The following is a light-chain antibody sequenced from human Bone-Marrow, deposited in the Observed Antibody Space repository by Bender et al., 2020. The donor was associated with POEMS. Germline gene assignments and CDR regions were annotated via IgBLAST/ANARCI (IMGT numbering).Light chain of an antibody. CDR2: ADD. CDR1: SIGRNP. Sequence: QSVLTQPPSASGTPGHMVTISCSGGSIGRNPTNWYQQLPGPAPRLVIYADDRRPSGVPNRFSASKSGSSDSLAISGLQSEDAADYYCSTWDDRLNAWLFGGGTKLTVL. J-gene: IGLJ3*02. V-gene: IGLV1-44*01. CDR3: STWDDRLNAWL.